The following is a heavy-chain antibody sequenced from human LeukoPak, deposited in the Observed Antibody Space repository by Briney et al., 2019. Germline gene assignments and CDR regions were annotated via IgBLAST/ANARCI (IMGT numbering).Heavy chain of an antibody. CDR3: ARDRSGWYYFDY. CDR2: ISSSGSTI. D-gene: IGHD6-19*01. Sequence: GGSLRLSCAASGFTFSSFAMNWVRQAPGKGLEWVSYISSSGSTIYYADFVKGRFTISRDNAKNSLFLQMNSLRAEDTAIYYCARDRSGWYYFDYWGQGSLVTVSS. J-gene: IGHJ4*02. V-gene: IGHV3-48*03. CDR1: GFTFSSFA.